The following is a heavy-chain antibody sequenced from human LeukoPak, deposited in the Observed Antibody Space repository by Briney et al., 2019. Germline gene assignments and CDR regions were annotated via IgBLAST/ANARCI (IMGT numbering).Heavy chain of an antibody. CDR1: GFSFSNFW. D-gene: IGHD3-10*01. CDR3: VRDSRTYGYF. CDR2: MKPDASHI. Sequence: QPGGSLRLSCAASGFSFSNFWMAWVRQRPGGGLEWVANMKPDASHISYVDSVEGRFTISRDNAKNSLYLQMDSLRAEDTAVYYCVRDSRTYGYFWGRGTLVTVSS. V-gene: IGHV3-7*01. J-gene: IGHJ4*02.